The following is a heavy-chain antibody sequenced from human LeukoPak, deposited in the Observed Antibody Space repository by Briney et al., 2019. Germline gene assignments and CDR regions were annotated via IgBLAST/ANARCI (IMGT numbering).Heavy chain of an antibody. CDR2: IKQDGSEK. CDR1: GFTFSSYW. J-gene: IGHJ5*02. V-gene: IGHV3-7*03. D-gene: IGHD3-9*01. Sequence: GGSLRLSCAASGFTFSSYWMSWVRQAPGKGLEWVANIKQDGSEKYYVDSVKGRFTISRDNAKNSLYLQMNSLRAEDTAVYYCAKDLGPYYDILTGYHWGQGTLVTVSS. CDR3: AKDLGPYYDILTGYH.